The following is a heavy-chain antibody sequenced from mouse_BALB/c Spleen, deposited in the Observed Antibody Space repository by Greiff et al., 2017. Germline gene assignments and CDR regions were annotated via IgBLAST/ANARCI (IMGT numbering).Heavy chain of an antibody. D-gene: IGHD2-2*01. J-gene: IGHJ2*01. V-gene: IGHV3-6*02. CDR1: GYSITSGYY. Sequence: VQLQQSGPGLVKPSQSLSLTCSVTGYSITSGYYWNWIRQFPGNKLEWMGYISYDGSNNYNPSLKNRISITRDTSKNQFFLKLNSVTTEDTATYYCARPYGYDEEGYYFDYWGQGTTLTVSS. CDR2: ISYDGSN. CDR3: ARPYGYDEEGYYFDY.